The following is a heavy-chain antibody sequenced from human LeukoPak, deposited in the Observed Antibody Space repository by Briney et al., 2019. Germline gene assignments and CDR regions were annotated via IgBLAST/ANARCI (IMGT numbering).Heavy chain of an antibody. V-gene: IGHV1-2*02. CDR1: GYTFTGYY. CDR3: ARGIKYQLLYYYYGMDV. J-gene: IGHJ6*02. Sequence: ASVTVSCTASGYTFTGYYMHWVRQAPGQGLAWMGWINPNSGGTNYAQKLQGRVTMTTDTSTSTAYMELRSLRSDDTAVYYCARGIKYQLLYYYYGMDVWGQGTTVTVSS. CDR2: INPNSGGT. D-gene: IGHD2-2*01.